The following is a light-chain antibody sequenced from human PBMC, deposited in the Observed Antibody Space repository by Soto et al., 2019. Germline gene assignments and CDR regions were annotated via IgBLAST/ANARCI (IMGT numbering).Light chain of an antibody. J-gene: IGKJ1*01. Sequence: DIVMTQSPDSLAVSLGERATINCKSSQSVLYSSNNKNYLAWYQQKPGQPPKLLIYWASTRESGVPDRFSGSGSGTDLPLTISSLQAEDVAVYYCQQYYDAPQTFGQGTKVEIK. V-gene: IGKV4-1*01. CDR3: QQYYDAPQT. CDR2: WAS. CDR1: QSVLYSSNNKNY.